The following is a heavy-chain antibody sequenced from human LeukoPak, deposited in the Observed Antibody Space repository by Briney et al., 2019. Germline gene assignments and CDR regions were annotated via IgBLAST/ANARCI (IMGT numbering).Heavy chain of an antibody. CDR3: VRFSVAGTSTRFDY. CDR1: GGSNNSGDYF. J-gene: IGHJ4*02. V-gene: IGHV4-61*08. Sequence: PSETLSLTCTVSGGSNNSGDYFWSWIRQPPGKGLEWIGHIYYTGGTNYNPSLKSRVTISLHTSKNQFSLKLNSVTAADTAVYYCVRFSVAGTSTRFDYWGQGTLVTVSS. D-gene: IGHD6-19*01. CDR2: IYYTGGT.